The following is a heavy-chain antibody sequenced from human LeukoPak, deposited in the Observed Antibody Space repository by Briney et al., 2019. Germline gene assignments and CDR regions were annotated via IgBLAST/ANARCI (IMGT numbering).Heavy chain of an antibody. CDR1: GYTFTSYG. D-gene: IGHD6-19*01. V-gene: IGHV1-18*01. CDR3: ARVIIAVAGRGWFDP. Sequence: GASVKVSCKASGYTFTSYGISWVRQAPGQGLEWMGWISAYNGNTNYAQKLQGRVTMTTDTSTSTAYMELRSLRSDDTAVYYCARVIIAVAGRGWFDPWGQGTLVTVSS. J-gene: IGHJ5*02. CDR2: ISAYNGNT.